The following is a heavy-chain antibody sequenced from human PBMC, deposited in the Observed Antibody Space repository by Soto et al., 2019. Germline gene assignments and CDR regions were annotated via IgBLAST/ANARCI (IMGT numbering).Heavy chain of an antibody. D-gene: IGHD6-13*01. CDR2: IRNKARSYTT. CDR1: GFTFSDHY. CDR3: AKVTKRAAAGRYEYYKYGMDV. Sequence: EVHLVESGGGLVQPGGSLRLSCAASGFTFSDHYMDWVRQAPGKGLEWVARIRNKARSYTTEYAAPVKGRFSISRDNSKNTLFLQMNGLRAEDTAVYYRAKVTKRAAAGRYEYYKYGMDVWGQGTTVTVSS. J-gene: IGHJ6*02. V-gene: IGHV3-72*01.